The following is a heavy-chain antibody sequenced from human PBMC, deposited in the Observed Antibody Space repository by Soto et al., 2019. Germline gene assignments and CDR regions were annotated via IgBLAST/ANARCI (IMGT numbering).Heavy chain of an antibody. CDR3: ARDLFTTYGSGLV. Sequence: EVQLLESGGGLVQPGGSLRVSCAASGFIFSNYAVSWGRQAPGKGLEWVSAIGGSGGTTYYADSVKGRFTISRDNSRNPVYLQMNSLRVEDTAVYYCARDLFTTYGSGLVWGQGTLVTVSS. D-gene: IGHD3-10*01. J-gene: IGHJ4*02. V-gene: IGHV3-23*01. CDR2: IGGSGGTT. CDR1: GFIFSNYA.